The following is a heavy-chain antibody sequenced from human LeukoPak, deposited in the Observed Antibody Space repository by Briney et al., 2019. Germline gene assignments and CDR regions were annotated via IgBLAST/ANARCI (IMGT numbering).Heavy chain of an antibody. V-gene: IGHV3-7*01. CDR2: IKQDGSEK. CDR1: GFTFSDYY. J-gene: IGHJ4*02. CDR3: ARDSGYSYGYGVDY. Sequence: QAGGSLRLSCAASGFTFSDYYMSWVRQAPGKGLEWVANIKQDGSEKYYVDSVKGRFTISRDNAKNSLYLQMNSLRAEDTAVYYCARDSGYSYGYGVDYWGQGTLVTVSS. D-gene: IGHD5-18*01.